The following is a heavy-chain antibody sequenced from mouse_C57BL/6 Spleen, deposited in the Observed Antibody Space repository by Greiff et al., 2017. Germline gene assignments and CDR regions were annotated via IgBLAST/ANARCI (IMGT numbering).Heavy chain of an antibody. CDR3: TRWGNTVVASDY. Sequence: VKLMESGAELVRPGASVTLSCKASGYTFTDYEMHWVKQTPVHGLEWIGAIDPETGGTAYNQKFKGKAILTADKSSSTAYMELRSLTSEDSAVYYGTRWGNTVVASDYWGQGTTLTVSS. CDR2: IDPETGGT. J-gene: IGHJ2*01. CDR1: GYTFTDYE. D-gene: IGHD1-1*01. V-gene: IGHV1-15*01.